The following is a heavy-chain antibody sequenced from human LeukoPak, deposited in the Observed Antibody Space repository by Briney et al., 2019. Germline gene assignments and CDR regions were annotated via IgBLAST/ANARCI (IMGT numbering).Heavy chain of an antibody. V-gene: IGHV3-7*05. CDR2: IKQDGSEK. Sequence: PGGSLRLSCAASGFTFTSYWMSWVRQAPGKGLEWVANIKQDGSEKNYVDSVKGRFTISRDNAKNTLYLQMNSLRVEDTAVYYCARGGATYFEYWGQGTLVTVSS. J-gene: IGHJ4*02. CDR3: ARGGATYFEY. D-gene: IGHD4/OR15-4a*01. CDR1: GFTFTSYW.